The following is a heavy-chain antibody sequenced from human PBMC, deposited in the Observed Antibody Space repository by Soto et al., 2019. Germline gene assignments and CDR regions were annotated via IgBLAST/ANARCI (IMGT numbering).Heavy chain of an antibody. CDR1: EFTFSSYG. D-gene: IGHD2-15*01. J-gene: IGHJ6*02. Sequence: QVQLVESGGGVVQPGRSLRLSCAASEFTFSSYGMHWVRQAPGKGLEWVAVISYDGSNKYYADSVKGRFTISRDNSKNTLYLQLNSLRAEDTAVYYCAKDRVDIVVVVAATNYYNGMDVWAQGTTVTVSS. CDR2: ISYDGSNK. V-gene: IGHV3-30*18. CDR3: AKDRVDIVVVVAATNYYNGMDV.